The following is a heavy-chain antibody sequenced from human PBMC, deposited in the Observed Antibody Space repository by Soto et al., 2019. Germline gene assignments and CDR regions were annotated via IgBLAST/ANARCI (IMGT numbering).Heavy chain of an antibody. CDR1: GYTFTSYD. CDR2: MNPNSGNT. V-gene: IGHV1-8*01. CDR3: AREPFYEGSASQIDYYYYMDV. J-gene: IGHJ6*03. D-gene: IGHD3-10*01. Sequence: QVQLVQSGAEVKKPGASVKVSCKASGYTFTSYDINWVRQATGQGLEWMGWMNPNSGNTGYAQKFQGRVTMTRNTYISTAYMERSSLRSEDTDVYYCAREPFYEGSASQIDYYYYMDVWGKGTTVTVSS.